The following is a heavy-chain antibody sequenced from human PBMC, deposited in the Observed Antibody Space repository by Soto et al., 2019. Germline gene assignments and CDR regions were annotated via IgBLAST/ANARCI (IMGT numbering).Heavy chain of an antibody. D-gene: IGHD2-15*01. Sequence: SETLSLTCAVYGGSFSGYYWSWIRQPPGKGLEWIGEINHSGSTNYNPSLKSRVTISVDTSKNQFSLKLSSVTAADTAVYYCARGPRRVVAARTIKFDYWGQGTLVTVSS. CDR2: INHSGST. J-gene: IGHJ4*02. CDR1: GGSFSGYY. CDR3: ARGPRRVVAARTIKFDY. V-gene: IGHV4-34*01.